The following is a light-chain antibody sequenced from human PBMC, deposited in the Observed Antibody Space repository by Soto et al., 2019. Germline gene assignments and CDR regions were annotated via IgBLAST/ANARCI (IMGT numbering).Light chain of an antibody. CDR2: DVS. J-gene: IGLJ2*01. V-gene: IGLV2-14*03. CDR3: SSYSGSSTSVV. CDR1: SSDVGGYNY. Sequence: QSALTQPASVSGSPGQSITISCSGTSSDVGGYNYVSWYQQNPGKAPKLMIYDVSNRPSGVSNRFSGSKSGNTASLTISGLQAEDEADYYCSSYSGSSTSVVFGGGTKVTVL.